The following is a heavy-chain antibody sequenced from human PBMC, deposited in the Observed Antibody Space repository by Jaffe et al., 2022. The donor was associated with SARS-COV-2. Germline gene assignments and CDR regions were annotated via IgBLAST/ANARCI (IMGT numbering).Heavy chain of an antibody. CDR2: INHSGST. CDR1: GGSFSGYY. Sequence: QVQLQQWGAGLLKPSETLSLTCAVYGGSFSGYYWSWIRQPPGKGLEWIGEINHSGSTNYNPSLKSRVTISVDTSKNQFSLKLSSVTAADTAVYYCARGRYYGMDVWGQGTTVTVSS. CDR3: ARGRYYGMDV. V-gene: IGHV4-34*01. J-gene: IGHJ6*02.